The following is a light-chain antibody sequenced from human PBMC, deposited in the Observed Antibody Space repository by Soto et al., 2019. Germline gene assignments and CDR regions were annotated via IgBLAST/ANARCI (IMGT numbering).Light chain of an antibody. V-gene: IGKV3-11*01. CDR2: DAS. CDR3: QHRSIWPVS. J-gene: IGKJ5*01. Sequence: EIVLTQSPATLPLSPGEKATLSCGASQSVSSYLAWYQQKPGQAPRLLIFDASNRATGIPARFSGSGSGTDFTLTISSLEPEDFAVYYCQHRSIWPVSFGQGTRLEIK. CDR1: QSVSSY.